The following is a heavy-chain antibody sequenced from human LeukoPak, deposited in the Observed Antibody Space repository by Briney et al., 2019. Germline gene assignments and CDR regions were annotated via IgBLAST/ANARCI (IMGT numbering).Heavy chain of an antibody. D-gene: IGHD6-19*01. CDR2: INHSGST. Sequence: SETLSLTCAVYGGSFSGYYWSWIRQPPGKGLEWIGEINHSGSTNYNPSLKSRVTISVDTSKSQFSLKLSSVTAADTAVYYCARGVAGPSNDAFDIWGQGTMVTVSS. CDR3: ARGVAGPSNDAFDI. J-gene: IGHJ3*02. V-gene: IGHV4-34*01. CDR1: GGSFSGYY.